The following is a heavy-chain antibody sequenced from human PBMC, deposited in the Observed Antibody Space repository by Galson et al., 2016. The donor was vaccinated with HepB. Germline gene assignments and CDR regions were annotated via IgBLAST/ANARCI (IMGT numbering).Heavy chain of an antibody. V-gene: IGHV3-74*01. CDR1: GFTFSEYW. J-gene: IGHJ6*02. CDR2: INNYGTRT. D-gene: IGHD3-9*01. Sequence: SLRLSCAASGFTFSEYWMHWVRQAPGKGLEWVARINNYGTRTNYADSLRGRVTISRDNAKNTLFLDMNSLRLEDTAVYFCARRTHYDVLTGTYYYGMDVWGQGTTVTVSS. CDR3: ARRTHYDVLTGTYYYGMDV.